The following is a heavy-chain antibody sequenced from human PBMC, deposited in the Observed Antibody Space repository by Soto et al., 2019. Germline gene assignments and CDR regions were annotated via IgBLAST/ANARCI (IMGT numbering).Heavy chain of an antibody. Sequence: QITLKESGPTLVKPTRTLTLPSPSSGSSPSLMGVGGGWSRRPPGGALEWLALIYWDVNKFYSPSLKSRLTITKDTSKNQVVLTMTNMDPVDTATYYCAHRGSRSWGKLDPWGQGTLVTVSS. CDR1: GSSPSLMGVG. J-gene: IGHJ5*02. D-gene: IGHD6-13*01. V-gene: IGHV2-5*02. CDR2: IYWDVNK. CDR3: AHRGSRSWGKLDP.